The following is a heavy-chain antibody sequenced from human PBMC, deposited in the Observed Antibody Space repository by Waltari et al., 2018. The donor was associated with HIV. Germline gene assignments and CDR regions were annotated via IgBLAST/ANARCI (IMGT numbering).Heavy chain of an antibody. V-gene: IGHV4-61*02. J-gene: IGHJ5*02. D-gene: IGHD3-22*01. CDR2: IYTSGST. Sequence: QVQLQESGPGLVKPSQTLSLTCTVSGGSISSGSYYWSWIRQPAGKGLGWIGRIYTSGSTNYNPSLKSRVTRSVDTSKNQFSLKLSSVTAADTAVYYCARALNYYYDSGWFDPWGQGTLVTVSS. CDR1: GGSISSGSYY. CDR3: ARALNYYYDSGWFDP.